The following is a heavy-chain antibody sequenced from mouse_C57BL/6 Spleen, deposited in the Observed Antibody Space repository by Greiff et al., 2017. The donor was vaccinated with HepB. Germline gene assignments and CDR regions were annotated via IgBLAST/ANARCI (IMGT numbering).Heavy chain of an antibody. D-gene: IGHD1-1*02. CDR2: ISSGSSTI. Sequence: EVQLVESGGGLVKPGGSLKLSCAASGFTFSVYGMHWVRQAPEKGLEWVAYISSGSSTIYYADTVKGRFTISRDNAKNTLFLQMTSLRSEDTAMYYCARDYYVGMYAMDYWGQGTSFTVSS. CDR1: GFTFSVYG. V-gene: IGHV5-17*01. CDR3: ARDYYVGMYAMDY. J-gene: IGHJ4*01.